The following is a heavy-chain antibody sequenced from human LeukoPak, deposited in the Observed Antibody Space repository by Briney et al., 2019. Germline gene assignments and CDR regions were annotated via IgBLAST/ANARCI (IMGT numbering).Heavy chain of an antibody. CDR2: IYYSGST. J-gene: IGHJ3*02. CDR1: GGSISSSSYY. Sequence: SETLSLTCTVSGGSISSSSYYWGWIRQPPGKGLEWIGSIYYSGSTYYNPSLKSRVTISVDTSKNQFSLKLSSVTAADTAVYYCARHKSGSYFSSAFDIWGQGTMVTVSS. CDR3: ARHKSGSYFSSAFDI. V-gene: IGHV4-39*01. D-gene: IGHD1-26*01.